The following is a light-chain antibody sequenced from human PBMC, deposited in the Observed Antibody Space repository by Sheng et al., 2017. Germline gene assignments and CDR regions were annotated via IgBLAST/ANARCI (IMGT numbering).Light chain of an antibody. Sequence: DIQLTQSPSFLSASVGDRVTITCRASQGIGSYLAWYQQKPGKAPKLLIYAASTLQSGVPSRFSGSGSGTEFTLTISSLQPEDFATYCCQQLNSYPHTFGQGTKLEIK. CDR1: QGIGSY. V-gene: IGKV1-9*01. CDR2: AAS. J-gene: IGKJ2*01. CDR3: QQLNSYPHT.